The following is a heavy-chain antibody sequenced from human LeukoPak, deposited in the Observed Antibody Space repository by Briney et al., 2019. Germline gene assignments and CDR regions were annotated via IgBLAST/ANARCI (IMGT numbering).Heavy chain of an antibody. J-gene: IGHJ4*02. V-gene: IGHV3-7*01. D-gene: IGHD3-10*01. Sequence: PGGSLRHTCAASGFLFSSYWMSWVRQAPGKGLEWVANINQDGTEKYYVDSVKGRFTVSRDNAKNSLYLQMNSLRVEDTAIYYCVKVAKYYYGSETYYFFEHWGQGTPVTASS. CDR2: INQDGTEK. CDR1: GFLFSSYW. CDR3: VKVAKYYYGSETYYFFEH.